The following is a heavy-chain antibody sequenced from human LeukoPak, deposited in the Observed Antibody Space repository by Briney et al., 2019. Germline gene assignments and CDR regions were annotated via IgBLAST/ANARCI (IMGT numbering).Heavy chain of an antibody. CDR3: ARRDPIADFDY. CDR2: INHSGST. J-gene: IGHJ4*02. Sequence: SETLYLTCAVYGGSFSGYYWSWIRQPPGKGLEWIGEINHSGSTNYNPSLKSRVTISVDTSKNQFSLKLSSVTAADTAVYYCARRDPIADFDYWGQGTLVTVSS. CDR1: GGSFSGYY. D-gene: IGHD2-15*01. V-gene: IGHV4-34*01.